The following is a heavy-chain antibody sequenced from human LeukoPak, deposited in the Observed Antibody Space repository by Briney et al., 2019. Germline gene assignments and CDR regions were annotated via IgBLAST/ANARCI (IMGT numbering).Heavy chain of an antibody. D-gene: IGHD6-13*01. J-gene: IGHJ4*02. V-gene: IGHV4-34*01. Sequence: SETLSLTCAVYGGSFSGYYWSWIRQPPGKGLEWIGEINHSGSTNYNPSLKSRVTISVDTSKNQFSLKLSSVTAADTAVYYCARNMAAAGYYFDYWGQGTLVTVSS. CDR1: GGSFSGYY. CDR3: ARNMAAAGYYFDY. CDR2: INHSGST.